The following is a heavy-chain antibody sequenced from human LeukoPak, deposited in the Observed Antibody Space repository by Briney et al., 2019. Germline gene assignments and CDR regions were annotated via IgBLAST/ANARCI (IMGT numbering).Heavy chain of an antibody. Sequence: GGSLRLSCAASGFTFSSYAMSWVRQAPGKGLEWVSAISGSGGSTYYADSVKGRFTISRDNSKNTLYLQMNSLRAEDTAVYYCAGLLWFGEVPYYYGMDVWGQGTTVTVSS. V-gene: IGHV3-23*01. CDR1: GFTFSSYA. D-gene: IGHD3-10*01. CDR3: AGLLWFGEVPYYYGMDV. J-gene: IGHJ6*02. CDR2: ISGSGGST.